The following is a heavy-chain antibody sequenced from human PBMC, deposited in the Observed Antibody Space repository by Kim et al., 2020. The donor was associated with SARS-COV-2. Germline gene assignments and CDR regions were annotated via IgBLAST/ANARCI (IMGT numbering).Heavy chain of an antibody. D-gene: IGHD6-13*01. J-gene: IGHJ5*02. CDR3: ARHPPPQQLGNWFDP. Sequence: PPLKSRVTISVDTSKNQFSLKLSSVTAADTAGYYCARHPPPQQLGNWFDPWGQGTLVTVSS. V-gene: IGHV4-59*08.